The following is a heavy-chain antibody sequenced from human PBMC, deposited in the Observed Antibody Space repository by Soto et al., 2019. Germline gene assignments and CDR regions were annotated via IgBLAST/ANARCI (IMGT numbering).Heavy chain of an antibody. CDR3: AKDIYHDSSGYGYYFDY. CDR1: GFTFSSYA. J-gene: IGHJ4*02. V-gene: IGHV3-23*01. D-gene: IGHD3-22*01. Sequence: GGSLRLSCAASGFTFSSYAMSWVRQAPGKGLEWVSAISGSGGSTYYADSVKGRFTISRDNSKNTLYLQMNSLRAEDTAVYYCAKDIYHDSSGYGYYFDYWGQGTLVTVSS. CDR2: ISGSGGST.